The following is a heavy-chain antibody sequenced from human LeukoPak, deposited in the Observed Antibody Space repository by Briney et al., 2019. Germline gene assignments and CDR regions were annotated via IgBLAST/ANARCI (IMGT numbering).Heavy chain of an antibody. Sequence: SVKVSCKASGYTFTNYAVSWVRQAPGQGLEWVGGIIPIFGTANYAQKFQGRVTITADESTSTAYMELSSLRSEDAAVYYCARVTWGRDGYSPPRPTTRYYFDYWGQGTLVTVSS. CDR1: GYTFTNYA. J-gene: IGHJ4*02. V-gene: IGHV1-69*13. CDR3: ARVTWGRDGYSPPRPTTRYYFDY. CDR2: IIPIFGTA. D-gene: IGHD5-24*01.